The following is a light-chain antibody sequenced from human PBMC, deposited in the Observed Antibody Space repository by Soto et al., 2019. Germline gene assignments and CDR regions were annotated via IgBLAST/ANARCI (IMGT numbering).Light chain of an antibody. CDR3: QQRHMWPIT. J-gene: IGKJ5*01. CDR1: QSFRGL. Sequence: TQSPVTLSLSPGERATLSGRSSQSFRGLLAWYQQKPGQAPRLLIYDAYNRATGIPPRFSGSGSGTDFTLTISSLEPEDSAVYYCQQRHMWPITFGQGTRLEIK. V-gene: IGKV3-11*01. CDR2: DAY.